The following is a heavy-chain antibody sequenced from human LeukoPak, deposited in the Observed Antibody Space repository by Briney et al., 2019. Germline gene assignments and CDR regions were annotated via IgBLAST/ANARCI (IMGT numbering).Heavy chain of an antibody. CDR1: GFTFSSYW. D-gene: IGHD3-22*01. V-gene: IGHV3-74*01. CDR3: AREGRGIVVTGLDY. CDR2: INSDGSST. J-gene: IGHJ4*02. Sequence: PGGSLRLSCAASGFTFSSYWVHWVRQAPGKGLVWVSRINSDGSSTSYADSVKGRFTISRDNAKNTLYLQMNSLRAKDTAVYYCAREGRGIVVTGLDYWGQGTLVTVSS.